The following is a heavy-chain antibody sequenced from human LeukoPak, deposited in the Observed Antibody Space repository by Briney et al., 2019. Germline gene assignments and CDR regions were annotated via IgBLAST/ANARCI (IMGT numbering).Heavy chain of an antibody. D-gene: IGHD1-20*01. V-gene: IGHV3-23*01. Sequence: GGSLRLSCAASGFTFSSYAMSWVRQAPGKGLEWVSAISGSGGGTYYVDSVKGRFTISRDNSKNTLYLQMNSLRAEDTAVYYCAKVQGGNNFHYGMDVWGQGTTVTASS. CDR1: GFTFSSYA. CDR2: ISGSGGGT. J-gene: IGHJ6*02. CDR3: AKVQGGNNFHYGMDV.